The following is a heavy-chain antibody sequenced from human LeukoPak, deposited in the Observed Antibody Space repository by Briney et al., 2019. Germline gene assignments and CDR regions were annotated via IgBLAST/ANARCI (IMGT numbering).Heavy chain of an antibody. CDR1: GGSVSSGSYY. D-gene: IGHD3-10*01. CDR2: INHSGST. J-gene: IGHJ5*02. CDR3: ARGRGPFDP. V-gene: IGHV4-61*01. Sequence: SETLSLTCTVSGGSVSSGSYYWSWIRQPPGKGLEWIGEINHSGSTNYNPSLKSRVTISVDTSKNQFSLKLSSVTAADTAVYYCARGRGPFDPWGQGTLVTVSS.